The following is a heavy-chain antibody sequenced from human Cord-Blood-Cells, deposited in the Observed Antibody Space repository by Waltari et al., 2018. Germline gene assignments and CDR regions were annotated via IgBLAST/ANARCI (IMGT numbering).Heavy chain of an antibody. CDR3: ARDNSSSWYYFDY. V-gene: IGHV1-69*01. CDR2: IIPIFGTA. Sequence: QVQLVQSGAEVKKPGSSVKASCKASGGTFSSSAISWVRQAPGQGLEWMGGIIPIFGTANYAQKFQGRVTITADESTSTAYMELSSLRSEDTAVYYCARDNSSSWYYFDYWGQGTLVTVSS. J-gene: IGHJ4*02. CDR1: GGTFSSSA. D-gene: IGHD6-13*01.